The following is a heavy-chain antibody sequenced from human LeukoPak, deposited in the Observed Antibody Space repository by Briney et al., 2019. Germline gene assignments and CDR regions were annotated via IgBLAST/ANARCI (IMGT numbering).Heavy chain of an antibody. J-gene: IGHJ6*03. CDR1: GGSISNYY. CDR3: ARGWDGVRGSGNYYYMDV. V-gene: IGHV4-4*07. CDR2: ISTSGTASYNPSL. D-gene: IGHD3-10*01. Sequence: PSETLSLTCTVSGGSISNYYWSWIRQPAGKGLEYIGRISTSGTASYNPSLNYNPSLKSRLTMSLDTSKNQFYLRLRSVTAADTAVYYCARGWDGVRGSGNYYYMDVWGKGTTVTISS.